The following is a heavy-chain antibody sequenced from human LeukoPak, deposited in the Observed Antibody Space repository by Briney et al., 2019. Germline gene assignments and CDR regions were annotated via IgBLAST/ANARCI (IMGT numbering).Heavy chain of an antibody. CDR3: ARDLAD. Sequence: PGGSLRLSCAASGFTFSSYAMHWVRQAPGTGLEYVSAISSNGGSTYYANSVKGRFTISRDNSKNTLYLQMGSLRAEDMAVYYCARDLADWGQGTLVTVSS. CDR1: GFTFSSYA. D-gene: IGHD3-16*01. V-gene: IGHV3-64*01. J-gene: IGHJ4*02. CDR2: ISSNGGST.